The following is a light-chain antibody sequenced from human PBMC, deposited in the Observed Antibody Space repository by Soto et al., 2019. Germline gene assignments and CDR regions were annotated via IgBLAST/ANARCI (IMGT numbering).Light chain of an antibody. V-gene: IGLV2-14*01. J-gene: IGLJ1*01. Sequence: QSVLTQPASVSGSPGQSITIACTGTSSDFGGHIYVSWYQQHPGKAPKLMIYEVSNRPSGVSNRFSGSKSGNTASLTISGLQAEDEAGYYCSSYTASSTPVVLGTGTKVTVL. CDR1: SSDFGGHIY. CDR3: SSYTASSTPVV. CDR2: EVS.